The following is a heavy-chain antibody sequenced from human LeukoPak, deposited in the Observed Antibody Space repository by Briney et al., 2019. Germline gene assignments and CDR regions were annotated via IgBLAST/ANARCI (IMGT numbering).Heavy chain of an antibody. CDR3: ARDVLVIVVVPAAFDP. J-gene: IGHJ5*02. D-gene: IGHD2-2*03. CDR2: INPSGGST. Sequence: ASVKVSCKASGYTFTSYYMHWVRQAPGQGLEWMGIINPSGGSTSYAQKFQGRVTMTRDMSTSTVYMELSSLRSDDTAVYYCARDVLVIVVVPAAFDPWGQGTLVTVSS. CDR1: GYTFTSYY. V-gene: IGHV1-46*01.